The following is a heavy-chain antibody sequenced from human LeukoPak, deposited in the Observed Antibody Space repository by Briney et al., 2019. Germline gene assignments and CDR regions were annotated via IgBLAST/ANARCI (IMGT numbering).Heavy chain of an antibody. D-gene: IGHD6-19*01. Sequence: PSETLSLTCTVSGGSISSYYWSWIRQPAGKGLEWIGRIYTSGSANYNPSLKSRVTMSVDTSKNQFSLKLSSVTAADTAVYYCAGGEAVAGTLSFDYWGQGTLVTASS. V-gene: IGHV4-4*07. CDR1: GGSISSYY. J-gene: IGHJ4*02. CDR3: AGGEAVAGTLSFDY. CDR2: IYTSGSA.